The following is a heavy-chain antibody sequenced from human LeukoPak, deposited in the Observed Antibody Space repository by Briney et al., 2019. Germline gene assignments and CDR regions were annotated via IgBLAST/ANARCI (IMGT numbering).Heavy chain of an antibody. CDR2: VSNSGGST. CDR3: AKDPPCSGGTCYGYFES. V-gene: IGHV3-23*01. D-gene: IGHD2-15*01. J-gene: IGHJ4*02. Sequence: GGSLRLSCAASGFTFNNYVMSWVRQAPGKGLEWVSVVSNSGGSTYYADSVKGRFTISRDNSINTLYLQMNNLRDEDTAVYYCAKDPPCSGGTCYGYFESWGQGTLVTVSS. CDR1: GFTFNNYV.